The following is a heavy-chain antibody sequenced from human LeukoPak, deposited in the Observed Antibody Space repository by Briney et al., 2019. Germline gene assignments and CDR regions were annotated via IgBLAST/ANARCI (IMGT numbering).Heavy chain of an antibody. CDR2: ISWSSNYI. CDR3: ARETSGWPKQPDY. J-gene: IGHJ4*02. Sequence: GGSLRLSCAASGFTFSSYSMNWVRQAPGKALEWVSSISWSSNYIYYTDSVKGRFTISRDNAKNSLYLQMNSLRAEDTAVYYCARETSGWPKQPDYWAREPWSPSPQ. D-gene: IGHD6-19*01. CDR1: GFTFSSYS. V-gene: IGHV3-21*01.